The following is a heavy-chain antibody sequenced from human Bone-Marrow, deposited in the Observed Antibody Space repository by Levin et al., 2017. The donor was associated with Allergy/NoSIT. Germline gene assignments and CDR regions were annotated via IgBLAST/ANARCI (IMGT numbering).Heavy chain of an antibody. CDR1: GFTFSDHY. CDR2: SRNKANSYST. Sequence: PGGSLRLSCAASGFTFSDHYMDWVRQAPGKGLEWVGRSRNKANSYSTEYAASVRGRFTISRDESKNSLYLQMSSLKTEDTAVYYCTRDFSGLEYNYWGQGTLVTVSS. D-gene: IGHD2-15*01. J-gene: IGHJ4*02. CDR3: TRDFSGLEYNY. V-gene: IGHV3-72*01.